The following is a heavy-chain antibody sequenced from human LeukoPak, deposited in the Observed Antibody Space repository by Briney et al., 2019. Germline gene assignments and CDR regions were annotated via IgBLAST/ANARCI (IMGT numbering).Heavy chain of an antibody. CDR3: ARLRPRMITFGEVIGWFDP. J-gene: IGHJ5*02. CDR1: GGSISSTTDY. V-gene: IGHV4-39*07. Sequence: PSETLSLTCTVSGGSISSTTDYWGWIRQPPGKGLEWIGSLYYSGSTFYSPSLKSRVTISIDTSKNQFSLKLSSVTAADTAVYYCARLRPRMITFGEVIGWFDPWGQGTLVTVSS. D-gene: IGHD3-16*01. CDR2: LYYSGST.